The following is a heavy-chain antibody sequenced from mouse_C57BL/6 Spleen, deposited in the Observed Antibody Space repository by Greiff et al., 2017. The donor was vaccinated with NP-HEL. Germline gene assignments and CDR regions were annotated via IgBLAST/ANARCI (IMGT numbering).Heavy chain of an antibody. CDR3: TRNPFAY. CDR1: GFTFSSYA. Sequence: EVQGVESGEGLVKPGGSLKLSCAASGFTFSSYAMSWVRQTPEKRLEWVAYISRGGDFIYYADFVKGRFTISRDNARNTLYLQMSSLKSEDTAMYYCTRNPFAYWGQETLVTVSA. V-gene: IGHV5-9-1*02. J-gene: IGHJ3*01. CDR2: ISRGGDFI.